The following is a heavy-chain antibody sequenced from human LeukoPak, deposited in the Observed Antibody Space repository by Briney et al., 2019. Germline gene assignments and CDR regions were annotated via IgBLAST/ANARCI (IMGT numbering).Heavy chain of an antibody. CDR1: GFTFSDYY. D-gene: IGHD6-13*01. V-gene: IGHV3-11*01. CDR2: ISSSGSTI. CDR3: ARDLLRAIAAAGREYFGY. Sequence: SGGSLRLSCAASGFTFSDYYMSWIRQAPGKGLEWVSYISSSGSTIYYADSVKGRFTISRDNAKNSLYLQMNSLRAEDTAVYYCARDLLRAIAAAGREYFGYWGQGTLVTVSS. J-gene: IGHJ4*02.